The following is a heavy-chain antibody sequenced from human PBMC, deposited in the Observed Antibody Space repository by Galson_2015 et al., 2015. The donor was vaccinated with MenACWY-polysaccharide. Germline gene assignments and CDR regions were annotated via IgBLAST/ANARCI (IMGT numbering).Heavy chain of an antibody. CDR2: INPNGGGT. J-gene: IGHJ4*02. V-gene: IGHV1-2*02. CDR3: ARDPCSSTSCYTGGVGYFDY. D-gene: IGHD2-2*02. Sequence: SVKVSCKASGYTFTGYYMHWVRQAPGQGLEWMGWINPNGGGTNYAQKFQGRVTMTRDTSISTAYMELSSLRSEDTAVYYCARDPCSSTSCYTGGVGYFDYWGQGTLVTVSS. CDR1: GYTFTGYY.